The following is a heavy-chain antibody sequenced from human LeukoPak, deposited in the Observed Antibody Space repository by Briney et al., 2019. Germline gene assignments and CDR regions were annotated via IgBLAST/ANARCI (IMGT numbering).Heavy chain of an antibody. D-gene: IGHD6-13*01. CDR3: TKGGRQHLSDY. Sequence: PGRSLRPSCTASGFIFRNSAMTWVRQAPGKGLEWVSSINSGAYYTYYADSVEGRFTISRDDSKDTLYLQMNSLRAEDTALYYCTKGGRQHLSDYWGQGTLVTVSS. CDR2: INSGAYYT. J-gene: IGHJ4*02. V-gene: IGHV3-23*01. CDR1: GFIFRNSA.